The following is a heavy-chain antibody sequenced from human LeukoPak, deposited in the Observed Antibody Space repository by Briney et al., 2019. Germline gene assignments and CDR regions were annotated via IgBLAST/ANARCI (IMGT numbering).Heavy chain of an antibody. CDR1: GFTFSSYG. J-gene: IGHJ1*01. CDR3: AKDRYCSSTSCQMAYFQH. V-gene: IGHV3-30*02. CDR2: IRYDGSNK. D-gene: IGHD2-2*01. Sequence: PGGSLRLSCAASGFTFSSYGMHWVRQAPGKGLEWVAFIRYDGSNKYYADSVKGRFTISRDNSKNTLYLQMNSLRAEDTAVCYCAKDRYCSSTSCQMAYFQHWGQGTLVTVSS.